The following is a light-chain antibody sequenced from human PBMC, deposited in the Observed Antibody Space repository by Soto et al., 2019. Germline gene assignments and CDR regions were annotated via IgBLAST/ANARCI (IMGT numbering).Light chain of an antibody. CDR3: QQANSFPIT. CDR2: SAA. V-gene: IGKV1D-12*01. J-gene: IGKJ4*01. CDR1: QGVYNW. Sequence: DIQMTQSPSSVFASVGDRVTITCRASQGVYNWLAWYQQKPGKAPTLLIYSAASLQSGVPSRFSGSGSGTDFTLTISSLQPGDFATYYCQQANSFPITFGGGTTVEIK.